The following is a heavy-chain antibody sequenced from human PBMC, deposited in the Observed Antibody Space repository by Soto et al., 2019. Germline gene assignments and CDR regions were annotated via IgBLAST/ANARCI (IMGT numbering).Heavy chain of an antibody. J-gene: IGHJ4*02. CDR3: ARDPTGYSYGYLYFDY. V-gene: IGHV1-18*01. D-gene: IGHD5-18*01. Sequence: QVQLVQSGAEVKKPGASVKVSCKASGYTFTSYGNTWVRQAPGQVLEWMGWLSAYNGNTNYAQKLQGRVTMTTDTSTSTAYMELRSLRSDDTAVYYCARDPTGYSYGYLYFDYWGQGTLVTVSS. CDR1: GYTFTSYG. CDR2: LSAYNGNT.